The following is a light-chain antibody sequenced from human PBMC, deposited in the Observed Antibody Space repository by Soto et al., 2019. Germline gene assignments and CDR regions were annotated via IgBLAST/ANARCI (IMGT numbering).Light chain of an antibody. CDR1: QSVSSN. CDR2: GAS. CDR3: PQYNNLPPYT. Sequence: IVMTQSPATLSVSPGERATLSCRANQSVSSNLAWYQQKPGHAPRFLIYGASTRATGIPARFSGSRSGTEFTLTISHLQSEDFAFCYGPQYNNLPPYTFGKGNKLEIE. J-gene: IGKJ2*01. V-gene: IGKV3-15*01.